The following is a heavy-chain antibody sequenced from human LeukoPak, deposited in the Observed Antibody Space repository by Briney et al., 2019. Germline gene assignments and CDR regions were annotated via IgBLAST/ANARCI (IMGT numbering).Heavy chain of an antibody. D-gene: IGHD6-13*01. CDR1: GLSVSAYY. V-gene: IGHV3-53*01. CDR3: ASDRDSSTWSYY. Sequence: QPGESLRLSCAASGLSVSAYYMSWVRQAPGKGLEWVSVIDSGGSGGSTYYADSVKGRFTISRDNSKNTLFLQMNSLRAEDAAVYYCASDRDSSTWSYYWGQGTLVTVSS. J-gene: IGHJ4*02. CDR2: IDSGGSGGST.